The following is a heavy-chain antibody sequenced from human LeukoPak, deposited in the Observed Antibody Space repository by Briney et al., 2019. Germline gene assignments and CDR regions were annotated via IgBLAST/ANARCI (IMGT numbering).Heavy chain of an antibody. CDR2: IYYSGST. V-gene: IGHV4-4*02. CDR3: ARANDYGDPLPRYMDV. J-gene: IGHJ6*03. D-gene: IGHD4-17*01. Sequence: SETLSLTCAVYGGSISSRNWWSWVRQPPGKGLEWIAEIYYSGSTNYNPSLKSRVTISVDKSKNQFSLKLSSVTAADTAVYYCARANDYGDPLPRYMDVWGKGTTVTVSS. CDR1: GGSISSRNW.